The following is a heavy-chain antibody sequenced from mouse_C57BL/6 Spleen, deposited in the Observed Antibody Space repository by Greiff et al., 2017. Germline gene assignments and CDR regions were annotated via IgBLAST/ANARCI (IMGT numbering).Heavy chain of an antibody. Sequence: EVQRVESGPGLVKPSQSLSLTCSVTGYSITSGYYWNWIRQFPGNKLEWMGYISYDGSNNYNPSLKNRISITRDTSKNQFFLKLNSVTTEDTATYYCAREDFDYWGQVTTLTVSS. CDR1: GYSITSGYY. V-gene: IGHV3-6*01. CDR3: AREDFDY. CDR2: ISYDGSN. J-gene: IGHJ2*01.